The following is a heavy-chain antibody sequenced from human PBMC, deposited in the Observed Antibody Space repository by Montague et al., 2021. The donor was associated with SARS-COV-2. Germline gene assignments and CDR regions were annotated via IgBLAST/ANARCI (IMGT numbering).Heavy chain of an antibody. V-gene: IGHV3-48*03. CDR3: ARNKFPAASDF. Sequence: SLRLSCAASGFTFSSYEMNWVRQAPGKGLEWVSYTTSTGSTIYYADSVQGRFTISRDNAKKSLYLQMNSLRAEDTAVYYCARNKFPAASDFWGQGTLVTVSS. D-gene: IGHD2-2*01. CDR2: TTSTGSTI. J-gene: IGHJ4*02. CDR1: GFTFSSYE.